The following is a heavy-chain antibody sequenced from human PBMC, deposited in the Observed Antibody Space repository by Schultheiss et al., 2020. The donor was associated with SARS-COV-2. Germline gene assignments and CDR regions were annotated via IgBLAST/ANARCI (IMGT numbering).Heavy chain of an antibody. CDR2: IYYSGST. CDR1: GGSISSGGYY. J-gene: IGHJ6*02. Sequence: SETLSLTCTVSGGSISSGGYYWSWIRQPPGKGLEWIGYIYYSGSTYYNPSLKSRVTISVDTSKNQFSLKLSSVTAADTAVYYCARWEGGSSEIIWGQGTTVTVSS. D-gene: IGHD3-22*01. V-gene: IGHV4-61*08. CDR3: ARWEGGSSEII.